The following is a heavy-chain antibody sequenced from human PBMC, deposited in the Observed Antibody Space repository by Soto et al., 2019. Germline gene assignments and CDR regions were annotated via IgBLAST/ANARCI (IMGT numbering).Heavy chain of an antibody. Sequence: ASVKVSCKASGYTFTGYYMHWVRQAPGQGLERMGWINPNSGGTNYAQKFQGRVTMTRDTSISTAYMELSRLRSDDTAVYYCARDLGHVAFGGVIGPSRWGQGTLVTVSS. D-gene: IGHD3-16*02. CDR1: GYTFTGYY. CDR2: INPNSGGT. V-gene: IGHV1-2*02. CDR3: ARDLGHVAFGGVIGPSR. J-gene: IGHJ4*02.